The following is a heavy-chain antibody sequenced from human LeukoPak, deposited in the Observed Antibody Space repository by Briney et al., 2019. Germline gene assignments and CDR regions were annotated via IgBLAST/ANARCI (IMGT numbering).Heavy chain of an antibody. V-gene: IGHV3-11*03. D-gene: IGHD6-13*01. CDR2: FNNVKGYT. CDR1: GFILSDYY. J-gene: IGHJ4*02. Sequence: PGGSVRLTCAASGFILSDYYMTWLRQAPGKGLEWIAYFNNVKGYTNYVESVRGRFTISKDNSKNTVYLQMNSLRAKDTAVYYCARRSPGSSSWYDYWGQGTLVTVSS. CDR3: ARRSPGSSSWYDY.